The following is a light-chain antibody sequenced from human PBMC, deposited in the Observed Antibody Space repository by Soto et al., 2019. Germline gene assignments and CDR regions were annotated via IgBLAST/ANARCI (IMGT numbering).Light chain of an antibody. CDR1: QSVSTY. J-gene: IGKJ4*01. CDR3: QQYNSWPLT. Sequence: VLTQSPATLSLSPGERATLSCRASQSVSTYLGWYQQKPGQAPQLLIYDIFTRATGVPTRISGSGSGTEFTLTISSLQSEDFAVYYCQQYNSWPLTFGGGTKVEIK. CDR2: DIF. V-gene: IGKV3D-15*01.